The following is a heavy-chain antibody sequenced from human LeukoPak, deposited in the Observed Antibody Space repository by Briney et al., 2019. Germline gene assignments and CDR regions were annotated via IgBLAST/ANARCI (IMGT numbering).Heavy chain of an antibody. J-gene: IGHJ4*02. D-gene: IGHD3-3*01. Sequence: GESLKISCKGSGYSFTSYWIGWVRQMPGKGLEWMGIIYPGDSDTRYSPSFQGQVTISADKSISTAYLQWSSLKASDTAMYYCARGGYYDFWSGYFPPFDYWGQGTLVTVSS. CDR3: ARGGYYDFWSGYFPPFDY. CDR2: IYPGDSDT. V-gene: IGHV5-51*01. CDR1: GYSFTSYW.